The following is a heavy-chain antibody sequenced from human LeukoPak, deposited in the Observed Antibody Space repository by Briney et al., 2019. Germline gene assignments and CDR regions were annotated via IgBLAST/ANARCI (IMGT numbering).Heavy chain of an antibody. CDR3: ASRPPDIVVVPAAKYGMDV. V-gene: IGHV4-34*01. D-gene: IGHD2-2*01. CDR1: GGSFSGYY. J-gene: IGHJ6*02. CDR2: INHSGST. Sequence: SETLSLTCAVSGGSFSGYYWTWIRQPPGKGLEWIGEINHSGSTNYNPSLKSRVTISVDTSKNQFSLKLSSVTAADTAVYYCASRPPDIVVVPAAKYGMDVWGQGTTVTVSS.